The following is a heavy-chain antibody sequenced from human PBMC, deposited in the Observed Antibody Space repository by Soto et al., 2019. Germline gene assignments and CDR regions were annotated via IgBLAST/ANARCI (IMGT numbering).Heavy chain of an antibody. J-gene: IGHJ4*02. D-gene: IGHD6-6*01. CDR1: GFTFTSSA. CDR2: IVPGSGNT. Sequence: GASVKVSCKASGFTFTSSAVQWVRQARGQRLEWMGRIVPGSGNTNYAQKFQGRVTITADKSTSTAYMELSSLRSEDTAVYYCARDRSSSSGLSMTFDYWGQGTLVTVSS. CDR3: ARDRSSSSGLSMTFDY. V-gene: IGHV1-58*01.